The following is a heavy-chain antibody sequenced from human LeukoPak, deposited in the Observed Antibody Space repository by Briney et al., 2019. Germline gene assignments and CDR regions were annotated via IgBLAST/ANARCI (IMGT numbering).Heavy chain of an antibody. Sequence: GGSLRLSCAASGFTFSSYAMSWVRLAPGKGLEWVSTISGSGGSTYYADSVKGRFTISRDNAKNSLYLQMNSLRAEDTAVYYCAKGDIVVVPALLSGDYWGQGTLATVSS. D-gene: IGHD2-2*01. CDR1: GFTFSSYA. CDR3: AKGDIVVVPALLSGDY. V-gene: IGHV3-23*01. J-gene: IGHJ4*02. CDR2: ISGSGGST.